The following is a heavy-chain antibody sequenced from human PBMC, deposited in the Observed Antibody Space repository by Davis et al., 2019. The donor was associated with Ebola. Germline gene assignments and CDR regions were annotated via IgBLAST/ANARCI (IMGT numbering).Heavy chain of an antibody. J-gene: IGHJ5*02. Sequence: ASVKVSCKASGYTFTGYYMHWVRQAPGQGLEWMGWINPNSGGTNYAQKFQGWVTMTRDTSISTAYMELSRLRSDDTAVYYCARGTRVRGDGNWFDPWGQGTLVTVSS. V-gene: IGHV1-2*04. CDR1: GYTFTGYY. CDR3: ARGTRVRGDGNWFDP. CDR2: INPNSGGT. D-gene: IGHD3-10*01.